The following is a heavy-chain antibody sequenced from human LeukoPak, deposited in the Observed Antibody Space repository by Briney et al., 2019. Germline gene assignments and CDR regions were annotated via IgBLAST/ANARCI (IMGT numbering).Heavy chain of an antibody. D-gene: IGHD4-17*01. Sequence: GASVKVSGKASGYTFTGYYMHWVRQAPGQGLEWMGWINPNSGGTNYAQKFQGRVTMTRDTSISTAYMELSRLRSDDTAVYYCARDHGDYLHYYGMDVWGQGTTVTVSS. CDR2: INPNSGGT. V-gene: IGHV1-2*02. J-gene: IGHJ6*02. CDR3: ARDHGDYLHYYGMDV. CDR1: GYTFTGYY.